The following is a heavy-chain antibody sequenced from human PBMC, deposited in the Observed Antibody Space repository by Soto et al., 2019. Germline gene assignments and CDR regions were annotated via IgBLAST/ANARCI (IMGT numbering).Heavy chain of an antibody. CDR2: IDWDDDK. D-gene: IGHD3-10*01. CDR3: ARIPPYGSGSYFFPFDY. CDR1: GFSLSTSGMC. Sequence: SGPTLVNPTQTLTLTCTFSGFSLSTSGMCVSWIRQPPGKALELLARIDWDDDKYYSTSLKTRLTISKDTSKNQVVLTMTNMDPVDTATYYCARIPPYGSGSYFFPFDYWGQGTLVTVSS. V-gene: IGHV2-70*11. J-gene: IGHJ4*02.